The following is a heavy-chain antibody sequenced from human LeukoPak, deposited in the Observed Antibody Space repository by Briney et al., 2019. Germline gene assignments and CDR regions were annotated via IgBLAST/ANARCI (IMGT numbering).Heavy chain of an antibody. CDR1: GGSISSSSYY. CDR2: IYYSGST. J-gene: IGHJ5*02. Sequence: PSETLSLTCTVSGGSISSSSYYWGWIRQPPGKGLEWIGSIYYSGSTYYNPSLKSRVTISVDTSKNQFSLKLSSVTAADTAVYYCARGSVLRYFDWFRNNWFDPWGQGTLVTVSP. D-gene: IGHD3-9*01. CDR3: ARGSVLRYFDWFRNNWFDP. V-gene: IGHV4-39*07.